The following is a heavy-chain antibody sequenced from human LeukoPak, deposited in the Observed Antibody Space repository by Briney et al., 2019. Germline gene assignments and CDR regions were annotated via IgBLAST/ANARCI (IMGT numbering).Heavy chain of an antibody. Sequence: ASVTVSCKACGYTFTSYAMHWVRQAPGQRLEWMGWINAGNGNTKYSQKFQGRVTITRDTSASTAYMELSSLRAEDTAVYYCARDAGRDGYNTDYWGQGTLVTVSS. V-gene: IGHV1-3*01. D-gene: IGHD5-24*01. CDR2: INAGNGNT. J-gene: IGHJ4*02. CDR3: ARDAGRDGYNTDY. CDR1: GYTFTSYA.